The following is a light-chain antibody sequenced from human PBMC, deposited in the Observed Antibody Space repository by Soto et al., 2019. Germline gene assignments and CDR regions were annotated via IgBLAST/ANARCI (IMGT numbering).Light chain of an antibody. CDR3: QQRSNWPPWLT. Sequence: EIVLTQSPATLSLSPGERATLSCRASQSVGSYLAWYQQKPGQAPRLLIYDASNRATGIPARFSGSGSGTDFTLSISSLEPEDFAVHYCQQRSNWPPWLTFGGGTKVEIK. V-gene: IGKV3-11*01. CDR2: DAS. J-gene: IGKJ4*01. CDR1: QSVGSY.